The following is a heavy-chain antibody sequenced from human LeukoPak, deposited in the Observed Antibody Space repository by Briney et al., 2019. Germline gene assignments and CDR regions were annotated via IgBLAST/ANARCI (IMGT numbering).Heavy chain of an antibody. D-gene: IGHD3-10*01. CDR1: GFTFSSYS. J-gene: IGHJ6*03. Sequence: PGGSLRLSCAASGFTFSSYSMNWVRQAPGKGLERVSYISSSSSAIYYADSVKGRFTISRDNAKNSLYLQMNSLRDEDTAVYYCARDWAPGYYGSGSYHPYYYYYYMDVWGKGTTVTVSS. CDR2: ISSSSSAI. CDR3: ARDWAPGYYGSGSYHPYYYYYYMDV. V-gene: IGHV3-48*02.